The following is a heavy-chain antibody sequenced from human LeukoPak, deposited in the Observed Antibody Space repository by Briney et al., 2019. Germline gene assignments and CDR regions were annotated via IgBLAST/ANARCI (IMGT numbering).Heavy chain of an antibody. CDR1: GYSFTDYF. Sequence: ASVKVSCKTSGYSFTDYFIHWVRQAPGQGLEWVGWIRPDNSCTQYGQKFRGRVTLTRDTSISTAYMELSSLNSDDTAVYYCARDRPLNRLGTDFEYWGQGALVTVSS. J-gene: IGHJ4*02. V-gene: IGHV1-2*02. CDR2: IRPDNSCT. D-gene: IGHD1-7*01. CDR3: ARDRPLNRLGTDFEY.